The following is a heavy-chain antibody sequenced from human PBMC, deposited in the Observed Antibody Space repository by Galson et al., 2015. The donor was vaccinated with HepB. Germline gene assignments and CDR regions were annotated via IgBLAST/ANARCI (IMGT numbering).Heavy chain of an antibody. D-gene: IGHD3-16*01. CDR3: STVGLH. V-gene: IGHV3-15*01. Sequence: SLRLSCAASGLTFNTAWMSWVRQAPGKGLEWVGRIKSKGHGGTTDYAAPVKGRFTISRDDSENTLYLQMNSLKTEDTAVYYCSTVGLHWGQGTLVTVSS. CDR1: GLTFNTAW. CDR2: IKSKGHGGTT. J-gene: IGHJ4*02.